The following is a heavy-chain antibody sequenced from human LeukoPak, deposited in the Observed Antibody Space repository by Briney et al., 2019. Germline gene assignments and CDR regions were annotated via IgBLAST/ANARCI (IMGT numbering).Heavy chain of an antibody. D-gene: IGHD6-13*01. CDR3: TGGHRIAAAGTGGDWFDP. CDR1: GFTFSGSA. CDR2: IRSKANSYAT. J-gene: IGHJ5*02. Sequence: PGGSLRLSCAASGFTFSGSAMHWVRQASGKGLEWVGRIRSKANSYATAYTASVKGRFTISRDDSKNTAYLQMNSLKTEDTAVDYCTGGHRIAAAGTGGDWFDPWGQGTLVTVSS. V-gene: IGHV3-73*01.